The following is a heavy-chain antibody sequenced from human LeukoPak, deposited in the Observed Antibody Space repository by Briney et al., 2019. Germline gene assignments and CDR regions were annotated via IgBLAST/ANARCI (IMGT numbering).Heavy chain of an antibody. J-gene: IGHJ3*02. CDR2: ISSSSSYI. V-gene: IGHV3-21*01. CDR3: ARDVGIAAAGTASDI. Sequence: KPGGSLRLSCAASGFTFSSYSMNWVRQAPGKGLEWVSSISSSSSYIYYADSVKGRFTISRDNAKNSLYLQMNSLRAEDTAVYYCARDVGIAAAGTASDIWGQGTMVTVSS. D-gene: IGHD6-13*01. CDR1: GFTFSSYS.